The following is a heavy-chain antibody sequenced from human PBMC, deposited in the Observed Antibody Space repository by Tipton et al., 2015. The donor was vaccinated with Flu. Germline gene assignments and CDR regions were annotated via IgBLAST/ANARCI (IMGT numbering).Heavy chain of an antibody. Sequence: SLRLSCAASGFTFSSFDLNWVRQAPGKGLEWISYISSSAYTIYYADSVKGRFTISRDNAKNSLYLQMNSLRAEDTALYYCAREHYFGSGSYLDAFDLWGQGTMVTVSS. CDR1: GFTFSSFD. V-gene: IGHV3-48*03. J-gene: IGHJ3*01. D-gene: IGHD3-10*01. CDR2: ISSSAYTI. CDR3: AREHYFGSGSYLDAFDL.